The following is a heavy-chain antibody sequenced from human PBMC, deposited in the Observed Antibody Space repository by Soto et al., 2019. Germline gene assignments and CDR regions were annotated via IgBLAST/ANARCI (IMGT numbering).Heavy chain of an antibody. CDR1: GFTFDAYA. J-gene: IGHJ4*02. D-gene: IGHD5-12*01. V-gene: IGHV3-9*01. CDR2: SSWNSGSI. CDR3: AKSGEYSGYDSSPPDY. Sequence: EVQLVESGGGLVQPGRSLRLSCAASGFTFDAYAMHWVRQAPGKGLEWVSGSSWNSGSIGYADSVKGRFTISRDNAKNSLYLQMNSLRAEDTALYYCAKSGEYSGYDSSPPDYWGQGTLVTVSS.